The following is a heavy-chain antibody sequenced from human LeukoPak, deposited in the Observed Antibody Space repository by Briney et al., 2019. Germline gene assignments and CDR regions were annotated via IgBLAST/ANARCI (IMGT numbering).Heavy chain of an antibody. Sequence: GGSLRLSCAASGFTFSSYAMHWVRQAPGKGLEWVAVISYDGSNKYYADSVKGRFTISRDNAKNSLYLQMNSLRAEDTAVYYCAREGGWLQSYDYWGQGTLVTVSS. D-gene: IGHD5-24*01. V-gene: IGHV3-30-3*01. CDR1: GFTFSSYA. J-gene: IGHJ4*02. CDR2: ISYDGSNK. CDR3: AREGGWLQSYDY.